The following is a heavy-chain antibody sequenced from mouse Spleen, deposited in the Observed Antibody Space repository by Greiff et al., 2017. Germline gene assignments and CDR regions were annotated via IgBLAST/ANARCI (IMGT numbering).Heavy chain of an antibody. CDR1: GFPITSGYY. J-gene: IGHJ1*01. CDR3: AGDPRGYWYFDV. Sequence: QVQLKESGPGLVKPSQSLFLTCSITGFPITSGYYWIWIRQSPGKPLEWMGYITHSGETFYNPSLQSPISITRETSKNQFFLQLNSVTTEDTAMYYCAGDPRGYWYFDVWGAGTTVTVSS. V-gene: IGHV12-3*01. CDR2: ITHSGET.